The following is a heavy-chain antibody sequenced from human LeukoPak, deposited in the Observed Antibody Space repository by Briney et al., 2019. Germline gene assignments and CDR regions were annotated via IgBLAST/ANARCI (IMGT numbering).Heavy chain of an antibody. J-gene: IGHJ4*02. CDR1: GGSISSYY. Sequence: SETLSLTCTVSGGSISSYYWSWIRQPPGKGLEWIGYTYYSGSTNYNPSLKSRVTISVDTSKSQFSLKLSSVTAADTAVYYCARARAGHFDYWGQGTLVTVSS. CDR3: ARARAGHFDY. CDR2: TYYSGST. V-gene: IGHV4-59*01. D-gene: IGHD6-13*01.